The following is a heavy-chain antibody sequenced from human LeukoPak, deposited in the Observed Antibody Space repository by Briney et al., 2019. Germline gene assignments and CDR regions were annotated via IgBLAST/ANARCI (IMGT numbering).Heavy chain of an antibody. CDR1: GGSINNYY. J-gene: IGHJ4*02. CDR3: ARVAGGLRLDY. V-gene: IGHV4-59*01. CDR2: IYYSGST. Sequence: PSETLSLPCTVSGGSINNYYWSWIRQPPGKGLEWIGYIYYSGSTNYNPSLKSRVTISVDTSKNQFSLKLSSVTAADTAVYYCARVAGGLRLDYWGQGTLVTVSS. D-gene: IGHD3-16*01.